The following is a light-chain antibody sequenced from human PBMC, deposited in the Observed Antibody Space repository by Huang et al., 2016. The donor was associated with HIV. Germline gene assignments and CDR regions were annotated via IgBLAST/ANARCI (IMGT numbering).Light chain of an antibody. V-gene: IGKV2-28*01. CDR3: MQGLRTPRT. Sequence: VMTQSPLSLPVTPGEPASISCRSSQSLLHSDGNNYFDWYFQKPGQSPQLLIYLGANRASGVPERFSGSGSGTDFTLKISRVEAEDVGVYYCMQGLRTPRTFGQGTRLEIK. CDR2: LGA. CDR1: QSLLHSDGNNY. J-gene: IGKJ2*01.